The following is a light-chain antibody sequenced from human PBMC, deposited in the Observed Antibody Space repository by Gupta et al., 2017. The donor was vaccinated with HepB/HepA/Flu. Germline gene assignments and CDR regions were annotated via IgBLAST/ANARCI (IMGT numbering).Light chain of an antibody. CDR2: ETS. CDR1: QSVTSN. CDR3: QQRSNWPRT. Sequence: EIVLTQSPGTLSLSPGERATLSCRASQSVTSNLAWYQHKPGQAPRLLIYETSNRATGIPARFSGSGSGTDFTLTISSVETEDFAVYYCQQRSNWPRTFGGGTKVEIK. J-gene: IGKJ4*01. V-gene: IGKV3-11*01.